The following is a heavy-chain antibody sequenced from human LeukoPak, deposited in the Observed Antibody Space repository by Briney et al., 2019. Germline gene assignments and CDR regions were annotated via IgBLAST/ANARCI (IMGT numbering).Heavy chain of an antibody. CDR3: AKDLPRGIAARPYPGY. D-gene: IGHD6-6*01. V-gene: IGHV3-74*01. Sequence: GGSLRLSCAASGFTFSSYWMHWVRQAPGKGLVWVSRINSDGSSTSYADSVKGRFTISRDNAKNTLYLQMNSLRAEDTAVYYCAKDLPRGIAARPYPGYWGQGTLVTVSS. J-gene: IGHJ4*02. CDR2: INSDGSST. CDR1: GFTFSSYW.